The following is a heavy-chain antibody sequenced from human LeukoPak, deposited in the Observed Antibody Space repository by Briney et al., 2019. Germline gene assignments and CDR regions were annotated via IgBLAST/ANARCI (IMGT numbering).Heavy chain of an antibody. Sequence: PGGSLRLSCAASGFTFSNYWMTWVRQAPGKGPEWVANIKRDGGEKNYLDSVRGRFTISRDNARNSLYLQMNSLRAEDTAVYYCARIGIDYLASYHFDYWGQGTLVTVSS. V-gene: IGHV3-7*01. J-gene: IGHJ4*02. D-gene: IGHD2/OR15-2a*01. CDR2: IKRDGGEK. CDR3: ARIGIDYLASYHFDY. CDR1: GFTFSNYW.